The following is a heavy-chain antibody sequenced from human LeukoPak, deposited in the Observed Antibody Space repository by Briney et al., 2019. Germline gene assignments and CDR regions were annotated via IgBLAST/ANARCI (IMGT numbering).Heavy chain of an antibody. V-gene: IGHV3-23*01. CDR2: ISGSGGST. CDR1: GFTFSSYA. CDR3: ARSSGNYWAAPFDY. J-gene: IGHJ4*02. D-gene: IGHD1-26*01. Sequence: PGGSLRLSCAASGFTFSSYAMSWVRQAPGKGLEWVSAISGSGGSTYYADSVKGRFTISRDNSKSPVYLQMNSLRAEDTAVYYCARSSGNYWAAPFDYWGQGTLVTVSS.